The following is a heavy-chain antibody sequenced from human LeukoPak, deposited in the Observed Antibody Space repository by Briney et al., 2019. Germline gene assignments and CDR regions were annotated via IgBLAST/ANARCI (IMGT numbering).Heavy chain of an antibody. V-gene: IGHV3-33*01. CDR3: ARAELAVADDYYYGMDV. CDR2: IWYDGSNK. D-gene: IGHD6-19*01. Sequence: PGGSLRLSCAASGFTFSSYGMHWVRQAPGKGLEWVAVIWYDGSNKYYADSVKGRFTISRDNSKNTLYLQMNSLRAEDTAVYYCARAELAVADDYYYGMDVWGRGTTDPVSS. J-gene: IGHJ6*02. CDR1: GFTFSSYG.